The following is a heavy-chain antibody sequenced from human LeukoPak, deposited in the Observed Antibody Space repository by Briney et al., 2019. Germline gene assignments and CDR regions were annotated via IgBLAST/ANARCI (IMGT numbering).Heavy chain of an antibody. V-gene: IGHV3-48*04. CDR2: ISSSGSTV. Sequence: GGSLRLSCAASGFTFSSYSMNWVRQAPGKGLEWVSYISSSGSTVYYADSVKGRFTISRDNAKNSLYLQMNSLRAEDTAVYYCARGYCSGGSCYPSPFDPWGQGTLVTVSS. CDR1: GFTFSSYS. J-gene: IGHJ5*02. D-gene: IGHD2-15*01. CDR3: ARGYCSGGSCYPSPFDP.